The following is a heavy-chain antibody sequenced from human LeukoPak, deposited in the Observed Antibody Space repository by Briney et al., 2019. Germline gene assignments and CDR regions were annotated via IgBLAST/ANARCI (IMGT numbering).Heavy chain of an antibody. CDR1: GFTFSSYG. D-gene: IGHD6-6*01. J-gene: IGHJ4*02. CDR3: AKAPELYSSSDY. V-gene: IGHV3-30*02. Sequence: GGSLRLSXAASGFTFSSYGMHWVGQAPGKGLEWVAFIRYDGSNKYYADSVKGRFTISRDNSKNTLYLQMNSLRAEDTAVYYCAKAPELYSSSDYWGQGTLVTVSS. CDR2: IRYDGSNK.